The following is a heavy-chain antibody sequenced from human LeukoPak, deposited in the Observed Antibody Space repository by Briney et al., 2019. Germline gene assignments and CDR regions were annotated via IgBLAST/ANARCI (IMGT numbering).Heavy chain of an antibody. V-gene: IGHV4-59*01. CDR1: GGSISSDY. CDR3: ARALEWFGDVYYYGMDV. Sequence: SETLSLTCTVSGGSISSDYWSWIRQPPGKGLEWIGYIYYSGSTNYNPSLKSRVTISVDTSKNQFSLKLSSVTAADTAVYYCARALEWFGDVYYYGMDVWGQGTTVTVSS. D-gene: IGHD3-10*01. J-gene: IGHJ6*02. CDR2: IYYSGST.